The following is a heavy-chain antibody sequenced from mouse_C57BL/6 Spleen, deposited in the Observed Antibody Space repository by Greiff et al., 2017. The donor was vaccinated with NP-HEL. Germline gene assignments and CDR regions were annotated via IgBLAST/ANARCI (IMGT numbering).Heavy chain of an antibody. D-gene: IGHD1-1*01. CDR1: GFTFSSYA. Sequence: EVRLVESGGGLVKPGGSLKLSCAASGFTFSSYAMSWVRQTPEKRLEWVATISDGGSYTYYPDNVKGRFTISRDNAKNNLSLQMSQLKSEDTAMYYCASDYGSSYVRYFDVWGTGTTVTVSS. V-gene: IGHV5-4*03. CDR3: ASDYGSSYVRYFDV. CDR2: ISDGGSYT. J-gene: IGHJ1*03.